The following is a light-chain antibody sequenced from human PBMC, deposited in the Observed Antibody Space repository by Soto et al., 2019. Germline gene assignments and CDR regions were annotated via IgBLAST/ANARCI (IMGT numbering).Light chain of an antibody. CDR1: QSVTSSY. Sequence: ETVLTQAPVTLSWPQAHRATLSCRASQSVTSSYLAWYQQKPGQAPRLLVYGTSSRATGIPDRFSGSGSGTDFTLTITRLEPEDFAVYYCQQHSNWPLTFGGGTKVDIK. CDR3: QQHSNWPLT. V-gene: IGKV3D-20*02. CDR2: GTS. J-gene: IGKJ4*01.